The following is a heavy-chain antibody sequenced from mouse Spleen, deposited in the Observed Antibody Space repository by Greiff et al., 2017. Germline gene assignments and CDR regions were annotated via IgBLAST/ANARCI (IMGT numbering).Heavy chain of an antibody. Sequence: QVQLQQPGAELVKPGAPVKLSCKASGYTFTSYWMNWVKQRPGRGLEWIGRIDPADSETNYNQKFKDKATLTVDKSSSTAYIQLSSLTTEDSAVYYCASCGDGCFDVGGEGTTVTVSS. V-gene: IGHV1-69*02. CDR2: IDPADSET. CDR3: ASCGDGCFDV. CDR1: GYTFTSYW. J-gene: IGHJ1*01. D-gene: IGHD3-3*01.